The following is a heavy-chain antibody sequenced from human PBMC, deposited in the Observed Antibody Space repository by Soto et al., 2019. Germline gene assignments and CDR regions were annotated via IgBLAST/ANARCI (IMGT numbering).Heavy chain of an antibody. CDR1: GITVSSYY. CDR3: ARITYDTSGTIFDY. V-gene: IGHV3-53*01. CDR2: IYAGTIT. Sequence: GGSLRLSCAVSGITVSSYYMSWVRQAAGKGLEWVSVIYAGTITYYADSVKGRFTIYRDNSRNTLNLEMNSLRVEDTAAYYCARITYDTSGTIFDYWGQGTLVTVSS. J-gene: IGHJ4*02. D-gene: IGHD3-22*01.